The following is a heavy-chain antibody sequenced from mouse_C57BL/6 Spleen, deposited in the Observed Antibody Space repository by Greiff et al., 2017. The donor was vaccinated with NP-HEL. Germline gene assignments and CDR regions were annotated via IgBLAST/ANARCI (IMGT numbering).Heavy chain of an antibody. CDR3: ASYYDYAY. D-gene: IGHD2-4*01. CDR2: IYPGDGDT. Sequence: QVQLQQSGPELVKPGASVKISCKASGYAFSSSWMNWVKQRPGKGLEWIGRIYPGDGDTNYNGKFKGKATLTADKSSSTAYMQLSSLTSEDSAVYFCASYYDYAYWGQGTLVTVSA. CDR1: GYAFSSSW. J-gene: IGHJ3*01. V-gene: IGHV1-82*01.